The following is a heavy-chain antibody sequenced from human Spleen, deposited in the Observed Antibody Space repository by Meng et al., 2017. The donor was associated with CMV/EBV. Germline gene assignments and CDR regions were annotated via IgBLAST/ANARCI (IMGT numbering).Heavy chain of an antibody. CDR2: IDPDGSVK. Sequence: GGSLRLSCAGSGFTFGSYWMSWVRQAPGEGLEWVANIDPDGSVKYYVDSVKGRFTISRDNAKNSLYLQMNSLRAEDTAVYYCAKDVGGASIVGARPPFGYWGQGTLVTVSS. D-gene: IGHD1-26*01. CDR3: AKDVGGASIVGARPPFGY. CDR1: GFTFGSYW. J-gene: IGHJ4*02. V-gene: IGHV3-7*01.